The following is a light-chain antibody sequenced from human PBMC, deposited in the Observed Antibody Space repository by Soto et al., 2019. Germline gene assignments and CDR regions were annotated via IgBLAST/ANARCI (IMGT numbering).Light chain of an antibody. CDR2: GAS. J-gene: IGKJ1*01. CDR1: QSISGTY. CDR3: QHYGISPPWT. V-gene: IGKV3-20*01. Sequence: EIVLTQSPGTLSLSPGERATLSCRASQSISGTYLAWYQQKPGRAPRILIYGASNRATGIPDRFSGSGSGTDFTLTISRLEPEDFAVYYCQHYGISPPWTFGQGIKVEIK.